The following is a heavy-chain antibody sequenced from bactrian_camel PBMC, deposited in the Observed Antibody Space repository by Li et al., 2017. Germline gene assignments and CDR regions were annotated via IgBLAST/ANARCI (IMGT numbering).Heavy chain of an antibody. CDR1: GITDPNYC. CDR3: VRGSVWFTY. J-gene: IGHJ4*01. D-gene: IGHD2*01. CDR2: TRHGNR. Sequence: VESGRGSVEVGGSLRLSCAVSGITDPNYCLTWFRQLPGKEREGIASTRHGNRHVDNAFMGRFAISQDSAKTTLYLQLNSLKAEDTAMYYCVRGSVWFTYWGQGTQVTV. V-gene: IGHV3S1*01.